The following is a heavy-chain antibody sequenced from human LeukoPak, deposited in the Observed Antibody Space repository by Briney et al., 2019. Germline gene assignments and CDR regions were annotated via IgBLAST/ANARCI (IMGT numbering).Heavy chain of an antibody. D-gene: IGHD6-13*01. V-gene: IGHV3-30*02. CDR2: VHYDGSNN. CDR3: AKDHGSSDWYYFDY. Sequence: GGSLRLSCAASGFTFSSYGMSWVRQAPGKGLEWVAFVHYDGSNNYYTDSVKGRFTISRDNSKNTLYLQMNTLRADDTAVYYCAKDHGSSDWYYFDYWGQGTLVTVSS. CDR1: GFTFSSYG. J-gene: IGHJ4*02.